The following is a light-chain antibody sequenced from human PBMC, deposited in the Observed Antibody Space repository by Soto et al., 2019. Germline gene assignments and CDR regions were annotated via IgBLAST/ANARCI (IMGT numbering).Light chain of an antibody. CDR1: QSVSSSY. CDR3: QQYGSPPPGYT. V-gene: IGKV3-20*01. Sequence: EIVLTQSPGTLSLSPGERATLSCRASQSVSSSYLAWYQQKPGQAPRLLIYGASSRASGISDRFSGSGAGTDFTLTISRLEPEDFAVYYCQQYGSPPPGYTFGQGNKLEIK. J-gene: IGKJ2*01. CDR2: GAS.